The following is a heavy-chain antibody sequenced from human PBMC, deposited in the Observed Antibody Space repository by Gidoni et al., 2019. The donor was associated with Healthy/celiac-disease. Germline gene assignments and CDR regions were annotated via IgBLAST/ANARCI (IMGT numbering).Heavy chain of an antibody. CDR2: INHSGST. Sequence: QVQLQQWGAGLLQPSETLSLTCAVYGGSFSGYYWGWIRQPPGKGREWFGEINHSGSTNYNPSLKSRVTISVDTSKNQFSLKLSSVTAADTAVYYCARRWRLTGYSDYWGQGTLVTVSS. J-gene: IGHJ4*02. D-gene: IGHD3-9*01. CDR1: GGSFSGYY. V-gene: IGHV4-34*01. CDR3: ARRWRLTGYSDY.